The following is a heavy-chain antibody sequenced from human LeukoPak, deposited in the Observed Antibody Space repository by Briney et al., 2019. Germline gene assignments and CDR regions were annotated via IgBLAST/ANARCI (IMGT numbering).Heavy chain of an antibody. CDR1: GFTFDDYA. Sequence: GESLRLSCAASGFTFDDYAMHWVRQAPGKGLEWVSLISWDGGSTYYADSVKGRFTISRDNSKNSLYLQMNSLRAEDTALYYCAKEKSSGWFRRYYYYMDVWGKGTTVTVSS. CDR3: AKEKSSGWFRRYYYYMDV. V-gene: IGHV3-43D*03. D-gene: IGHD6-19*01. CDR2: ISWDGGST. J-gene: IGHJ6*03.